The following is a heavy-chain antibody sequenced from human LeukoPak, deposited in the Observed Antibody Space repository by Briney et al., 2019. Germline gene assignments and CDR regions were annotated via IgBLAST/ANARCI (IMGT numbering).Heavy chain of an antibody. CDR3: AKDHYWSIDY. CDR2: IKGDGIST. V-gene: IGHV3-74*01. D-gene: IGHD3-3*01. Sequence: GGSLRLSCAASGFDFSSNWMHWVRHAPGQGLVWVSRIKGDGISTNYADSVKGRFTISRDIAKNTLYLQMNSLRAEDTGVYYCAKDHYWSIDYWGRGTLVTISS. J-gene: IGHJ4*02. CDR1: GFDFSSNW.